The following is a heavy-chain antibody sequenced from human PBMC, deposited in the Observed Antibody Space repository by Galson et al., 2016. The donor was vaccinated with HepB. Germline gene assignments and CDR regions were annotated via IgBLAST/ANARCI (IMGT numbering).Heavy chain of an antibody. CDR1: GYTFTSYD. D-gene: IGHD3-10*01. Sequence: SVKVSCKASGYTFTSYDINWVRQAAGQGLEWMGWMNPDSGNTGYAQKFQGRVTMTRNTSMSTAYMELSSPRSEDTAVYYCARGRDITMVRGAFRFFDIWGRGTMVTVSS. CDR3: ARGRDITMVRGAFRFFDI. CDR2: MNPDSGNT. J-gene: IGHJ3*02. V-gene: IGHV1-8*01.